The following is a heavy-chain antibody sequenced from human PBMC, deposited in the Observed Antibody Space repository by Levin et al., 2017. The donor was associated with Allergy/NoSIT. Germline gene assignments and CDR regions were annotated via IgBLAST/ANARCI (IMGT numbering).Heavy chain of an antibody. CDR1: GFTFSRYA. CDR3: AKDPPVVGAYYFAY. V-gene: IGHV3-23*01. CDR2: ISASRTST. D-gene: IGHD1-26*01. J-gene: IGHJ4*02. Sequence: QRGESLKISCAASGFTFSRYAMSWVRQAPGKGLEWVSTISASRTSTYYADSVKGRFTIARDNSKNTLYLEMNSLRAEDTAVYYCAKDPPVVGAYYFAYWGQGPLVTVSS.